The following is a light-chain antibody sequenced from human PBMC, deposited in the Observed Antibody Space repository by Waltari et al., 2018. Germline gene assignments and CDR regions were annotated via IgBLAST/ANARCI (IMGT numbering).Light chain of an antibody. Sequence: QSALTQPASVSGSPGQSITISCTGTSSDVGGYNFVSWYQQHPGKVPKLLIYKVSDRPSVVSNRFPGSKSGNTASLTISGLQADDDGDYYCTSYTSSRTVVSGGGTKLTVL. CDR2: KVS. CDR3: TSYTSSRTVV. J-gene: IGLJ2*01. V-gene: IGLV2-14*01. CDR1: SSDVGGYNF.